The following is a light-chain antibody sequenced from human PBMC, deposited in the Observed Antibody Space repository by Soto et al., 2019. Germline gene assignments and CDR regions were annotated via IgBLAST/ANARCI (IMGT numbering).Light chain of an antibody. CDR3: QSFDSGLSGYV. Sequence: QSVLTQPPSVSGAPGRRVTISCTGSSSNIGSNYDVHWYKHLPGTAPKLLIYGNSNRPSGVPDRFSGSKSGTSASLAITGLQAEDEADYYCQSFDSGLSGYVFGTGTKVTVL. V-gene: IGLV1-40*01. CDR2: GNS. CDR1: SSNIGSNYD. J-gene: IGLJ1*01.